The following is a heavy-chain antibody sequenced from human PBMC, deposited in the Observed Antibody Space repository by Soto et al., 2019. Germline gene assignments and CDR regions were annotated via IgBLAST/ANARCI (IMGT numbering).Heavy chain of an antibody. CDR1: GFTFSTYD. V-gene: IGHV3-13*01. CDR2: IGTAHNT. CDR3: ARAPRANFHIIDY. J-gene: IGHJ4*02. Sequence: ESGGGLIQPGGSLRLSCAASGFTFSTYDMHWVRQATGKGLEWVSAIGTAHNTYYSDSVKGRFTISRENDKNSFYLQMNSLGVGDTAVYYCARAPRANFHIIDYWGQGTLVTVSS.